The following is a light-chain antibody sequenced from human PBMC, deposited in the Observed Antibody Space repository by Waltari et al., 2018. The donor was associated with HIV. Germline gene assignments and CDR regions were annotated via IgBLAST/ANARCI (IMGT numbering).Light chain of an antibody. Sequence: DIQMTQSPSALSAFVGDRVTLTCRASQSISSWLAWYQQKPGEAPKLLIYKASSLESGVPSGFSGSGSGTEFTLTISSLQPDDLATYYCQQYNDYPPTFGQGTKVEIK. CDR2: KAS. V-gene: IGKV1-5*03. J-gene: IGKJ1*01. CDR1: QSISSW. CDR3: QQYNDYPPT.